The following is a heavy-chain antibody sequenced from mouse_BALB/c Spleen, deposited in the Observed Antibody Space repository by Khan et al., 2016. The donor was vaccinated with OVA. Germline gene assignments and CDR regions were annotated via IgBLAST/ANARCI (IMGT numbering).Heavy chain of an antibody. CDR1: GYTFSSYW. V-gene: IGHV1-9*01. CDR3: ARYGRHWYFDV. J-gene: IGHJ1*01. CDR2: ILPGSSNA. D-gene: IGHD1-1*02. Sequence: QVQLQQSGAELMKPGASVKISCKATGYTFSSYWIDWVKQRPGHGLEWIGEILPGSSNANYNEKFKGKATFTADTSSNTAYMQLSSLTSEDSAVECCARYGRHWYFDVWGEGTTVTVSS.